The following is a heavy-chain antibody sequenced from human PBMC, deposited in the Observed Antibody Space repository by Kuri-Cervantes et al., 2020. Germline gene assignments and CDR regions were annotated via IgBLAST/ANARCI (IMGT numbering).Heavy chain of an antibody. CDR2: ISYDGSNK. V-gene: IGHV3-30-3*01. Sequence: GESLKISCAASGFTFSSYAMHWVRQAPGKGLEWVAVISYDGSNKYYAGSVKGRFTISRDNSKSTLYLQMNSLRAEDTAVYYCASATTYSSSSPLFYWGQGTLVTVSS. D-gene: IGHD6-6*01. CDR1: GFTFSSYA. CDR3: ASATTYSSSSPLFY. J-gene: IGHJ4*02.